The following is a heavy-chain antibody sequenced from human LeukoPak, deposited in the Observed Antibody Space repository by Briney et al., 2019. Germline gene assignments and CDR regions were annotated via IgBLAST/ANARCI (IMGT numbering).Heavy chain of an antibody. J-gene: IGHJ4*02. V-gene: IGHV3-30*01. CDR2: ISNDGNRI. D-gene: IGHD3-10*01. CDR1: GFTFNGYA. Sequence: GGSLRLSCAASGFTFNGYAMHWVRQAPVKGLEWVAVISNDGNRIYYADSAKGRFTVSRDNSKSTLYLQMNSLRDEDTAVYYCARGRGPGSFLIDYWGQGTLVTVSS. CDR3: ARGRGPGSFLIDY.